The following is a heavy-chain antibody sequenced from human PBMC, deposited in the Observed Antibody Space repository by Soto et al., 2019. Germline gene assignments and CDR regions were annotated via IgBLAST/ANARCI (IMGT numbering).Heavy chain of an antibody. CDR3: ANPDYSYDWFDP. CDR2: ISYDGSNK. V-gene: IGHV3-30*18. CDR1: GFTFSSYG. D-gene: IGHD5-18*01. J-gene: IGHJ5*02. Sequence: GGSLRLSCAASGFTFSSYGMHWVRQAPGKGLEWVAVISYDGSNKYYADSVKGRFTISRDNSKNTLYLQMNSLRAEDTAVYYCANPDYSYDWFDPWGQGTLVTVSS.